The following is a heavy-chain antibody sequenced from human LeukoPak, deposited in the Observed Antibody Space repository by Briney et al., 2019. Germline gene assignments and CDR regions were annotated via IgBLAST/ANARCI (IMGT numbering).Heavy chain of an antibody. J-gene: IGHJ4*02. CDR2: INPSGGST. CDR3: ARASDSSGYYAPQHYFDY. V-gene: IGHV1-46*03. Sequence: VASVKVSCXASGYTFTSYYMHWVRQAPGRGLEWMAIINPSGGSTSYAQKFQGRVTMTRDTSTSTVYMELSSLRSEDTAVYYCARASDSSGYYAPQHYFDYWGQGTLVTVSS. D-gene: IGHD3-22*01. CDR1: GYTFTSYY.